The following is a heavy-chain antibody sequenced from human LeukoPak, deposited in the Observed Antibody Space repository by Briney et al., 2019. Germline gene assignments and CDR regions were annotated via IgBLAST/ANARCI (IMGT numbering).Heavy chain of an antibody. CDR1: GASISSYY. CDR2: ISNSGST. CDR3: ARARGIAAAGTPYNWFDP. J-gene: IGHJ5*02. D-gene: IGHD6-13*01. Sequence: SETLSLTCSVSGASISSYYWSWMRQPPGKGLEWIGYISNSGSTYYNPSLKSRVTISVDTSKNQFSLKLSSVTAADTAVYYCARARGIAAAGTPYNWFDPWGQGTLVTVSS. V-gene: IGHV4-59*12.